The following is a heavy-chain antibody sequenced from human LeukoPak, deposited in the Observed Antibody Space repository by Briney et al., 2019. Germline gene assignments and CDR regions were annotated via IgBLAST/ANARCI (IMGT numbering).Heavy chain of an antibody. Sequence: PGESLKISCKGSGFSFTNHWIGWVRQMPGKGLEWMGIIFPDDSDTRYSPSFQGQVTISADKSISTAYLQWSSLKASDTAMYYCAGRRDSSGSYDFWGQGTLVTVSS. CDR3: AGRRDSSGSYDF. D-gene: IGHD3-22*01. J-gene: IGHJ4*02. CDR1: GFSFTNHW. CDR2: IFPDDSDT. V-gene: IGHV5-51*01.